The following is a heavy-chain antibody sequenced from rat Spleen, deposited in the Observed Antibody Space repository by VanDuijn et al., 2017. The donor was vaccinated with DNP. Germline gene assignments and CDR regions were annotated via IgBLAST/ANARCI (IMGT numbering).Heavy chain of an antibody. CDR3: AGRPPPTRGPFDY. CDR1: GFTFNNYW. D-gene: IGHD1-4*01. Sequence: EVQLVESDGGLVQPGRSLKLSCVASGFTFNNYWMSWIRQAPTKGLEWVATISYDGSDTYYRDSVKGRFTISRDNAKSTLYLQMDSLRSEDTATYYCAGRPPPTRGPFDYWGQGVTVTVSS. J-gene: IGHJ2*01. CDR2: ISYDGSDT. V-gene: IGHV5-29*01.